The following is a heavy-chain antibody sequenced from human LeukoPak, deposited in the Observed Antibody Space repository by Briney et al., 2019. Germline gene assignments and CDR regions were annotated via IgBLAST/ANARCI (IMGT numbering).Heavy chain of an antibody. CDR1: GGSIYSSSYY. J-gene: IGHJ4*02. Sequence: NPSETLSLTCTVSGGSIYSSSYYWGWIRQPPGKGLEWIGSIYYSGSTYYNPSLKSRVTISVDTSKNQFSLKLSSVTAADTAVYYCARRNKNWNYENYFDYWGQGTLVTVSS. CDR2: IYYSGST. CDR3: ARRNKNWNYENYFDY. D-gene: IGHD1-7*01. V-gene: IGHV4-39*01.